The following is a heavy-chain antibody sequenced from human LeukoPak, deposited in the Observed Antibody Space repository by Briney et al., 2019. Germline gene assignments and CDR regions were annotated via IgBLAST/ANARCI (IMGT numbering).Heavy chain of an antibody. CDR2: INGDGRIT. D-gene: IGHD5-18*01. Sequence: GGSLRLSCAASGFTLSSYWMHGVRQAPGKGLVWVSRINGDGRITTYADSVKGRFTISSDTAKNTLYLQMNRLRAEDTAFYYCARVHVGTDMVDLDYWGQGTLVTVSS. J-gene: IGHJ4*02. V-gene: IGHV3-74*01. CDR3: ARVHVGTDMVDLDY. CDR1: GFTLSSYW.